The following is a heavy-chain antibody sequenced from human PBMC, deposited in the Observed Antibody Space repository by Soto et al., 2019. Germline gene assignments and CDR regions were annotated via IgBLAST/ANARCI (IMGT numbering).Heavy chain of an antibody. J-gene: IGHJ4*02. CDR2: IIPIFGTA. V-gene: IGHV1-69*06. Sequence: QVQLVQSGAEVKKPGSSVKVSCKASGGTFSSYAISWMRQAPGQGLEWMGGIIPIFGTANYAQKFQGRVTTTEDKSTSTADMELSSLRSEDTAVYYCARGKAVAGTDYWGQGTLVTVSS. D-gene: IGHD6-19*01. CDR1: GGTFSSYA. CDR3: ARGKAVAGTDY.